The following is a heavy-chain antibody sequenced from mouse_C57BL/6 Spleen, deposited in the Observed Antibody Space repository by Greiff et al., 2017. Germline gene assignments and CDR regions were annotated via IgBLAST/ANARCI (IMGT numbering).Heavy chain of an antibody. Sequence: QVQLQQSGAELVKPGASVKLSCKASGYTFTSYWMHWVKQRPGQGLEWIGMIHPNSGSTNYNEKFKSKATLTVDKSSSTAYMQLSSLTSEDSAVYYCASKEEGNYGSSPYAMDYWGQGTSVTVSS. V-gene: IGHV1-64*01. D-gene: IGHD1-1*01. J-gene: IGHJ4*01. CDR2: IHPNSGST. CDR1: GYTFTSYW. CDR3: ASKEEGNYGSSPYAMDY.